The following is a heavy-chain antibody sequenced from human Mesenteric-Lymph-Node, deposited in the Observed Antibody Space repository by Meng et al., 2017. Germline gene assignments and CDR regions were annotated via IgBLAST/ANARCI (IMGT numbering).Heavy chain of an antibody. D-gene: IGHD4-17*01. J-gene: IGHJ4*02. CDR1: GGSFSGYY. V-gene: IGHV4-34*01. Sequence: HVQLRQWGAGLVKPSETLSLTRAVYGGSFSGYYWSWIRKPPGKGLEWIGEINHSGSTNYNPSLKSRVTISVDTSKNQFSLKLSSVTAADTAVYYCARGRGYGDYGSLYWGQGTLVTVSS. CDR2: INHSGST. CDR3: ARGRGYGDYGSLY.